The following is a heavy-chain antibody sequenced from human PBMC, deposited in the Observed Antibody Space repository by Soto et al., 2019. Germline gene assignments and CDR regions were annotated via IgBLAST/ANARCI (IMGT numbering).Heavy chain of an antibody. J-gene: IGHJ4*02. CDR3: AREGIGLALDN. Sequence: ASVKVSCKASGYTFNGYYIHWVRQAPGQGLEWMGWINPNSADTSYAQKFQGRVAMTRDTPITKAYMELSGLRFDDTAVYYCAREGIGLALDNWGQGTLVTVSS. CDR2: INPNSADT. D-gene: IGHD3-16*01. V-gene: IGHV1-2*02. CDR1: GYTFNGYY.